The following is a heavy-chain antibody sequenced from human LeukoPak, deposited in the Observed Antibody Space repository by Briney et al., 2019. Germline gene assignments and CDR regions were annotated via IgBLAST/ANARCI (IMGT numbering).Heavy chain of an antibody. V-gene: IGHV4-59*12. J-gene: IGHJ5*02. D-gene: IGHD2-2*01. CDR1: GGSISRYY. CDR2: ISYSGST. Sequence: SETLSLTCTVSGGSISRYYWSWIRQPPGKGLEWIGYISYSGSTNYNPSLKSRVTISVDTSKNQFSLNLNSVTATDTAMYYCARDMVGIVVVPAAPFDPWGQGTLVTVSS. CDR3: ARDMVGIVVVPAAPFDP.